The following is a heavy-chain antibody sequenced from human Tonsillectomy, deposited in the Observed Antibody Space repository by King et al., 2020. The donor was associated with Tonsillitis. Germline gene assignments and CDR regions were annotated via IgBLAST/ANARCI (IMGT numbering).Heavy chain of an antibody. V-gene: IGHV4-28*03. J-gene: IGHJ6*03. CDR3: ARAEKDQLLPNYYYYYYMDV. CDR1: GYSISTSHW. CDR2: IYYSGST. Sequence: QLQESGPGLVKPPDTLSLTCAVSGYSISTSHWWGWIRQPPGKGLEWIGYIYYSGSTYYNPSLKSRVTMSLDTSKNQFSLTLSSVTAVDTAVYYCARAEKDQLLPNYYYYYYMDVWGKGTTVTVSS. D-gene: IGHD2-2*01.